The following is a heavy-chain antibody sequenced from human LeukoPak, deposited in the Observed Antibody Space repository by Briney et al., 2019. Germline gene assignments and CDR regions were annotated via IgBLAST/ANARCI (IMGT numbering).Heavy chain of an antibody. Sequence: GASVKVSCKASGYTFTGYYMHWVRQAPGQGLEWMGWISTYNGNTNYAQKLQGRVTMTTDTSTSTAYMELRSLRSDDTAVYYCAREELEPPGFDPWGQGTLVTVSS. D-gene: IGHD1-1*01. CDR1: GYTFTGYY. CDR3: AREELEPPGFDP. V-gene: IGHV1-18*04. J-gene: IGHJ5*02. CDR2: ISTYNGNT.